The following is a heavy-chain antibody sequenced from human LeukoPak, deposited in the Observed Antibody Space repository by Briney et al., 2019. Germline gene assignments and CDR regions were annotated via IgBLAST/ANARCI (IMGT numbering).Heavy chain of an antibody. J-gene: IGHJ4*02. D-gene: IGHD4-23*01. CDR1: GFTFSTYI. Sequence: PGGSLRLSCAASGFTFSTYIMNWVRQAPGKGLEWVSSMTSSSSYNYYADSVKGRFTISRDNAKNSLYLQMNSLRAEDTAVYYCATVRGGNTRDFDYWGQGTLVTVSS. V-gene: IGHV3-21*01. CDR2: MTSSSSYN. CDR3: ATVRGGNTRDFDY.